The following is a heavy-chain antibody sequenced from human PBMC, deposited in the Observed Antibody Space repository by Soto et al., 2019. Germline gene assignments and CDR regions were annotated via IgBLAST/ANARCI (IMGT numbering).Heavy chain of an antibody. J-gene: IGHJ4*01. CDR3: ARVARLLWFGEFPYLLQH. CDR1: GYTFTRYY. V-gene: IGHV1-8*01. D-gene: IGHD3-10*01. Sequence: ASVKVSCRASGYTFTRYYINWVRQATGQGLEWMGWMNPNSGNTGYAQKFQGRVTMTRNTSISTAYMELSSLRSEDTAVYYCARVARLLWFGEFPYLLQHSGQSTLFTVPS. CDR2: MNPNSGNT.